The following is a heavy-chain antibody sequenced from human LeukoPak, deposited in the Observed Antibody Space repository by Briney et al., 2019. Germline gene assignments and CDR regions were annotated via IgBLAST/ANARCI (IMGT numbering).Heavy chain of an antibody. CDR1: GYTFTSYY. V-gene: IGHV1-46*01. CDR2: IHPSGGST. D-gene: IGHD1-26*01. J-gene: IGHJ4*02. CDR3: ARNSGSYNPIDY. Sequence: ASVKVSCKASGYTFTSYYMHWVRQAPGQGLEWMGIIHPSGGSTSYAQKFQGRVTMTRDTSTSTVYMELSSLRSEDTAVYYCARNSGSYNPIDYWGQGTLVTVSS.